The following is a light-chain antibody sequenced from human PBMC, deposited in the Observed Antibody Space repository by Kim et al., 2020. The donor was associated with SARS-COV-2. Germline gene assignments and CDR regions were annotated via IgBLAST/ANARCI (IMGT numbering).Light chain of an antibody. CDR3: SSYAGASTVV. CDR1: SNDVGVYNY. Sequence: QSALTQPRSVSGSPGQSVTIPCTGTSNDVGVYNYVSWFQQHPGKAPKLMIYDVTHRPAGVPDRSSGSKSGNAASLTVSGLQAEDEADYLCSSYAGASTVVFGGGTQLTVL. J-gene: IGLJ2*01. CDR2: DVT. V-gene: IGLV2-11*01.